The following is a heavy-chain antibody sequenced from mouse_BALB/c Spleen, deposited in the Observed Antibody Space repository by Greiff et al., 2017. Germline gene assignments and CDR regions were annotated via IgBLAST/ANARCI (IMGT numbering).Heavy chain of an antibody. CDR2: IWSGGST. CDR3: ARNEDYGRYVGGAMDY. J-gene: IGHJ4*01. CDR1: GFSLTSYG. D-gene: IGHD1-1*01. Sequence: VQVVESGPGLVQPSQSLSITCTVSGFSLTSYGVHWVRQSPGKGLEWLGVIWSGGSTDYNAAFISRLSISKDNSKSQVFFKMNSLQANDTAIYYCARNEDYGRYVGGAMDYWGQGTSVTVAA. V-gene: IGHV2-2*02.